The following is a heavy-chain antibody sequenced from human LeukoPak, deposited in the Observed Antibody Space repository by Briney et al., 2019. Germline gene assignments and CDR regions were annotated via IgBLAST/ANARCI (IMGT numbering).Heavy chain of an antibody. J-gene: IGHJ6*03. V-gene: IGHV1-69*06. CDR2: IIPIFGTA. CDR3: ARDVDTAMVEVYYYMDV. Sequence: GASVKVSCKASGGTFSSYAISWVRQAPGQGLEWMGRIIPIFGTANYAQKFQGRVTITADKSTSTAYMELSSLRSEDTAVYCCARDVDTAMVEVYYYMDVWGKGTTVTVSS. D-gene: IGHD5-18*01. CDR1: GGTFSSYA.